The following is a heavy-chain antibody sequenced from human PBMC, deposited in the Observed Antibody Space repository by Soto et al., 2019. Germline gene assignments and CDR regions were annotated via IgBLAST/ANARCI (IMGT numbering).Heavy chain of an antibody. V-gene: IGHV3-21*01. CDR1: GFTFSSYS. Sequence: EVQLVESGGGLVKPGGSLRLSCAASGFTFSSYSMNWVRQAPGKGLEWVSSISSSSSYIYYADSVKGRFTISRDNAKNALYLQMNSLRAEDTAVYYCARDSLYDSSGYYPLPLGMDVWGQGTTVTVSS. J-gene: IGHJ6*02. D-gene: IGHD3-22*01. CDR2: ISSSSSYI. CDR3: ARDSLYDSSGYYPLPLGMDV.